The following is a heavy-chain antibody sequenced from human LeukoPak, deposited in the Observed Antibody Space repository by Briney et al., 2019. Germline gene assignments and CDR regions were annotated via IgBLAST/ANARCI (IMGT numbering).Heavy chain of an antibody. V-gene: IGHV3-7*05. CDR1: GFSLSTYW. CDR2: IKQDGSEK. D-gene: IGHD4-17*01. CDR3: LRGAYGPDY. Sequence: PGRSLRVSCAASGFSLSTYWMSWVRQAPGKGLEWVANIKQDGSEKHYVDSVRGRFTISRDNAKNTLFLQMNGLRGEDTAVYFCLRGAYGPDYWGRGTLVTVSS. J-gene: IGHJ4*02.